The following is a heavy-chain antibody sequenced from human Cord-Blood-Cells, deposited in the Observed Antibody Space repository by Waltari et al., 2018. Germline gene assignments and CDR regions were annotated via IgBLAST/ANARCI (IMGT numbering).Heavy chain of an antibody. Sequence: QVQLQESGPGLVKPSETLSLTCTVSGGSISSYSWSWIRQPPGTGLEWIGYIYYSGSTNYNPSLKSRVTISVDTSKNQFSLELGSVTAADTAVYYCARVRGYSYGRDAFDIWGQGTMVTVSS. CDR2: IYYSGST. CDR1: GGSISSYS. J-gene: IGHJ3*02. D-gene: IGHD5-18*01. CDR3: ARVRGYSYGRDAFDI. V-gene: IGHV4-59*01.